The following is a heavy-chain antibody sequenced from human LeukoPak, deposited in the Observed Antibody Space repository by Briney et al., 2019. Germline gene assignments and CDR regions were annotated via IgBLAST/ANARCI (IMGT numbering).Heavy chain of an antibody. CDR2: IYSGGSA. CDR1: GFTVNSNS. Sequence: GSLRLSCAASGFTVNSNSMSWVRQAPGQGLEWVSVIYSGGSAFYADSVKGRFTISRDSSKNTLYLQMNSLRAEDTAVYYCAREILNWGQGTLVTVSS. V-gene: IGHV3-53*01. CDR3: AREILN. J-gene: IGHJ4*02.